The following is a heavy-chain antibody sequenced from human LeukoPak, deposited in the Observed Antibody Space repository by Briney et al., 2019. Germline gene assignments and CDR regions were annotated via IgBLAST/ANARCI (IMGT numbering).Heavy chain of an antibody. Sequence: GGSLRLSCAASGFTFSSYAMSWVRQAPGKGLEWVSAISGSGGNTYYADSVKGRFTISRDNSKNTLYLQMNSLRAEDTAVYYCAKDLYTGSWYYGMDVWGHGTTVTVSS. CDR3: AKDLYTGSWYYGMDV. D-gene: IGHD6-6*01. J-gene: IGHJ6*02. CDR2: ISGSGGNT. CDR1: GFTFSSYA. V-gene: IGHV3-23*01.